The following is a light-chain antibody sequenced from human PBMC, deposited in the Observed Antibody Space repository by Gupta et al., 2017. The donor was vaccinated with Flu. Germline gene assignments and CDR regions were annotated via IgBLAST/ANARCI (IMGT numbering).Light chain of an antibody. V-gene: IGKV1-27*01. CDR2: AAS. J-gene: IGKJ4*01. Sequence: DIHMTHSPSSLSASVGDRVTITCRASQGISKHLTWYHQKPGKVPKVLIYAASTLQTGVPSRFSGSGSGTDFTLTISSLQPEDVATYYCQKDNSDLLTFGGGTKVEIK. CDR3: QKDNSDLLT. CDR1: QGISKH.